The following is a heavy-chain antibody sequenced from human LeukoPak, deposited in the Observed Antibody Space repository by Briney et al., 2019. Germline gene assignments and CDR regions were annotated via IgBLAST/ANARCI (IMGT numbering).Heavy chain of an antibody. V-gene: IGHV4-39*07. J-gene: IGHJ4*02. CDR2: IYYSGST. CDR1: GGSISSSSYY. D-gene: IGHD5-12*01. CDR3: ARARYSGYDSDPNFDY. Sequence: SETLSLTCTVSGGSISSSSYYWGWIRQPPGKGLEWIGSIYYSGSTYYNPSLKSRVTISVDTSKNQFSLKLSSVTAADTAVYYCARARYSGYDSDPNFDYWGQGTLVTVSS.